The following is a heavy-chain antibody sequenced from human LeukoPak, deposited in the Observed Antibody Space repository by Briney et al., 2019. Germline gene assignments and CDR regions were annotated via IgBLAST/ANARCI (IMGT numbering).Heavy chain of an antibody. J-gene: IGHJ5*02. CDR3: AREPPDDYGDYSWFDP. D-gene: IGHD4-17*01. CDR2: IYTSGST. Sequence: SETLSLTCTVSGGSISSYYWSWIRQPAGKGLEWIGRIYTSGSTNYNPSLKSRVTMSVDTSKNQCSLKLSSVTAADTAVYYCAREPPDDYGDYSWFDPWGQGTLVTVSS. CDR1: GGSISSYY. V-gene: IGHV4-4*07.